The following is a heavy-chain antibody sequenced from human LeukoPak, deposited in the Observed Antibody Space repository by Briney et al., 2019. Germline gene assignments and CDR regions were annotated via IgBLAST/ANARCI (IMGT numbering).Heavy chain of an antibody. Sequence: PGGSLRLSCAASGFTFSSYAMHWVRQAPGKGLEWVAVISYDGSNKYYADSVKGRFTISRDNSKDTLYLQMNSLRAEDTAVYYCARDLNWGDYFDYWGQGTLVTVSS. V-gene: IGHV3-30-3*01. CDR1: GFTFSSYA. CDR2: ISYDGSNK. CDR3: ARDLNWGDYFDY. D-gene: IGHD7-27*01. J-gene: IGHJ4*02.